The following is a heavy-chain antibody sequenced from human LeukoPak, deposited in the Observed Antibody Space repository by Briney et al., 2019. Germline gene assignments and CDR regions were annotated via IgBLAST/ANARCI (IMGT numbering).Heavy chain of an antibody. J-gene: IGHJ6*02. V-gene: IGHV3-21*01. CDR2: ISSSSSYI. CDR3: SKAYCGGDCYFSKIYYYYGMDV. D-gene: IGHD2-21*02. CDR1: GFTFSSYS. Sequence: GGSLRLSCAASGFTFSSYSMNWVRQAPGKGLEGVSSISSSSSYIYYADSVKGRFTISRDNAKNSLYLQKNSLRAEDTAVYYCSKAYCGGDCYFSKIYYYYGMDVWGQGTTVTVSS.